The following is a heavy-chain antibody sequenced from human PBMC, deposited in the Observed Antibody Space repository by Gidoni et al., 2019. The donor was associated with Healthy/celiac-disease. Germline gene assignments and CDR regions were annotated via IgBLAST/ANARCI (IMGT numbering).Heavy chain of an antibody. CDR3: TTDTVLVFTYYFDY. V-gene: IGHV3-15*01. CDR2: IKSKTDGGTT. D-gene: IGHD4-4*01. J-gene: IGHJ4*02. Sequence: EVQLVESGGGLVKPGGSLRLSCAASGFTLSNAWMSWVRQAPGKGLEWVGRIKSKTDGGTTDYAAPVKGRFTISRDDSKNTLYLQMNSLKTEDTAVYYCTTDTVLVFTYYFDYWGQGTLVTVSS. CDR1: GFTLSNAW.